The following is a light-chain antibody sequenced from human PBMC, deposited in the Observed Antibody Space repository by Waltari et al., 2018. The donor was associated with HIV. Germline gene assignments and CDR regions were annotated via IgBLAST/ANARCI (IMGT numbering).Light chain of an antibody. CDR1: QGISSY. Sequence: DIQLTQSPSFLSASVGDRVTITCRASQGISSYLAWNQQKPGKAPKLLIYAASTLQSGVPSRFSGSGSGTEVTLTIGSLQPEDFATYYCQQLDSYTQITFGGGTKVEIK. CDR3: QQLDSYTQIT. J-gene: IGKJ4*01. V-gene: IGKV1-9*01. CDR2: AAS.